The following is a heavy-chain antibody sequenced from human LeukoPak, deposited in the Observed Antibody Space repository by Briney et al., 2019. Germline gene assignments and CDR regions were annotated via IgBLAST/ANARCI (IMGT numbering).Heavy chain of an antibody. CDR2: ISTSGGT. Sequence: SETLSLTCTVSGASISSHYWSWIRQPPGKGLEWIGFISTSGGTSYNPSLKSRVTISADTSKSQFSLDVHSVTAADTAVYYCARHEKERALADVAFDIWGQGTLITISS. V-gene: IGHV4-59*08. CDR3: ARHEKERALADVAFDI. D-gene: IGHD3-3*02. CDR1: GASISSHY. J-gene: IGHJ3*02.